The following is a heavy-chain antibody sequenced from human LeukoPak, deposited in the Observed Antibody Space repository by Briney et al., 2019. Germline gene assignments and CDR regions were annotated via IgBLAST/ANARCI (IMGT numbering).Heavy chain of an antibody. Sequence: GGSLRLSCAASGFTFSSYDMSWVRQAPGKGLEWVSVISGSGGSTYYADSVKGRFTISRDNSKNTLYLQMNSLRAEDTAVYYCASSEYYYDFWSGYPYYFDYWGQGTLVTVSS. D-gene: IGHD3-3*01. J-gene: IGHJ4*02. CDR3: ASSEYYYDFWSGYPYYFDY. CDR1: GFTFSSYD. V-gene: IGHV3-23*01. CDR2: ISGSGGST.